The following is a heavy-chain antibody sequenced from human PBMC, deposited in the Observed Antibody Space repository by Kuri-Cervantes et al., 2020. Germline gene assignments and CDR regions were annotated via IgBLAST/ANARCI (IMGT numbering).Heavy chain of an antibody. D-gene: IGHD2-15*01. J-gene: IGHJ3*02. V-gene: IGHV5-51*01. CDR3: ATSDIVVVVAATVPQDAFDI. CDR2: IYPGDSDT. Sequence: GESLKISCKGSGYSFTSYWIGWVRQMPGKGLEWMGIIYPGDSDTRYSPSFQGQVTISADKSISTAYLQWSSLKASDTAMYYCATSDIVVVVAATVPQDAFDIWGQGTMVTVSS. CDR1: GYSFTSYW.